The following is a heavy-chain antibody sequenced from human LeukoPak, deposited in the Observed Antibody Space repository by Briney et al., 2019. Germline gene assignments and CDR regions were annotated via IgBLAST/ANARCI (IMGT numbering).Heavy chain of an antibody. CDR3: ARAIHSSGYPPVDY. V-gene: IGHV3-13*01. CDR1: GFTFSSYD. J-gene: IGHJ4*02. CDR2: IGTAGDT. D-gene: IGHD3-22*01. Sequence: PGGSLRLSCAASGFTFSSYDMHWVRQATGKGLEWVSAIGTAGDTYYPGSVKVRFTISRDNSKNTLYLQMGRLRAEDMAVYYCARAIHSSGYPPVDYWGQGTLVTVSS.